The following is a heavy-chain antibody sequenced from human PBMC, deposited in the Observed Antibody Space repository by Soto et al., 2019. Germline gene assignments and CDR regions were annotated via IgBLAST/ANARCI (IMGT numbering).Heavy chain of an antibody. CDR2: IYYSGST. CDR3: ASNRSGYIFYDY. D-gene: IGHD1-1*01. V-gene: IGHV4-30-4*01. J-gene: IGHJ4*02. CDR1: GGSISSGDYY. Sequence: QVQLQESGPGLVKPSQTLSLTCTVSGGSISSGDYYWSWIRQPPGKGLEWIGYIYYSGSTYYNPSLKSRATISVDTSKNQFPLKLSSVTAADTAVYYCASNRSGYIFYDYWGQGTLVTVSS.